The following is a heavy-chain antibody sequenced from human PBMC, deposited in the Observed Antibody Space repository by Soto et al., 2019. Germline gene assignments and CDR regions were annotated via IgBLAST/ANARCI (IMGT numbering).Heavy chain of an antibody. Sequence: PGGSLRLSCAASGFTFSSYAMHWVRQAPGKGLEWVAVISYDGSNKYYADSVKGRFTISRDNSKNTLYLQMNSLRAEDTAVYYCARDQGYSSSWSPRGAFAIWGQGTMVTVS. CDR2: ISYDGSNK. D-gene: IGHD6-13*01. V-gene: IGHV3-30-3*01. J-gene: IGHJ3*02. CDR1: GFTFSSYA. CDR3: ARDQGYSSSWSPRGAFAI.